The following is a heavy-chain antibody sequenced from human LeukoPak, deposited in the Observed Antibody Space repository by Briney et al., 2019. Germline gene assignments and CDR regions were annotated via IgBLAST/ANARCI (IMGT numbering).Heavy chain of an antibody. CDR1: GFTFSSYS. CDR3: ARGDSRRPYGMDV. CDR2: ISSSSSYI. V-gene: IGHV3-21*01. D-gene: IGHD4-11*01. J-gene: IGHJ6*02. Sequence: GGSLRLSCAASGFTFSSYSMNWVRQAPGKGLEWVSSISSSSSYIYYADSVKGRFTISRDNAKNSLYLQMNSLRAEDTAVYYCARGDSRRPYGMDVWGQGTTVTVSS.